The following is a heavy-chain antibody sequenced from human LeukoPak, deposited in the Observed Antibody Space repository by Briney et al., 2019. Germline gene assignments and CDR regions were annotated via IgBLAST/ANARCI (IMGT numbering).Heavy chain of an antibody. CDR3: ARVPSSSPTNYGMDV. CDR1: GYTFTSYD. Sequence: ASVKVSCKASGYTFTSYDINWVRQATGQGLEWMGWMNPNSGNTGYAQKFQGRVTMTRNTSISTAYMELSSLRSEDTAVYYCARVPSSSPTNYGMDVWGQGTTVTVSS. CDR2: MNPNSGNT. D-gene: IGHD6-6*01. V-gene: IGHV1-8*01. J-gene: IGHJ6*02.